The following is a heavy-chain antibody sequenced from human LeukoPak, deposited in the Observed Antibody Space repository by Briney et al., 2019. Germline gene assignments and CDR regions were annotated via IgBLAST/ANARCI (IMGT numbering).Heavy chain of an antibody. CDR1: GGSISSYY. Sequence: SETLSLTCTVSGGSISSYYWSWIRQPPGKGLEWIGYIYYSGSTNYNPSLKSRVTISVDTSKNQFSLKLSSVTAADTAVYYCASSSQPYYDFWSGYPERYYYYMDVWGKGTTVTVSS. V-gene: IGHV4-59*01. CDR3: ASSSQPYYDFWSGYPERYYYYMDV. J-gene: IGHJ6*03. CDR2: IYYSGST. D-gene: IGHD3-3*01.